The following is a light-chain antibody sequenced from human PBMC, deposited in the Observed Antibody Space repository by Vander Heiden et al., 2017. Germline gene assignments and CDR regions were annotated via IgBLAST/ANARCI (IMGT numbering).Light chain of an antibody. V-gene: IGKV1-8*01. CDR2: AAS. CDR1: QGISSY. CDR3: QQYYSTPET. Sequence: AIRMTQSPSSFSASTGDRVTITCRASQGISSYLAWYQQKPGKAPKLLIYAASTLQSGVPSRFSGSGSGTDFTLTISCLQSEDFATYYCQQYYSTPETFGQGTKVEIK. J-gene: IGKJ1*01.